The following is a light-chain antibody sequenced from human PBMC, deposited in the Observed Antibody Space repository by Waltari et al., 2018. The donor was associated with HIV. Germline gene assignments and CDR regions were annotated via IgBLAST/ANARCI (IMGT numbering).Light chain of an antibody. J-gene: IGKJ3*01. CDR1: QSVSSNY. Sequence: EIVLTQSPGTLSLSPGERATLSCRAGQSVSSNYLAWYQQKPGQAPRLLSYGASSRASGIPDRFSGSWSGTDFTLTITRLEPEDFAVYYCQQYGSSPLFTFGPGTKVDIK. V-gene: IGKV3-20*01. CDR3: QQYGSSPLFT. CDR2: GAS.